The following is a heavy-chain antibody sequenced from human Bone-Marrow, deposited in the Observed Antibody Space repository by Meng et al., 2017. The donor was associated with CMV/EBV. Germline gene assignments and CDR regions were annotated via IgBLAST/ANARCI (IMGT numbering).Heavy chain of an antibody. D-gene: IGHD3-3*01. Sequence: GESLKISCAASGFTFSNAWMSWVRQAPGKGLEWVGRIKSKTDGGTTDYAAPVKGRFTISRDDSKNTLYLQMNSLRAEDTAVYYCARGKFLEWFNIPHFDYWGQGTLVTVSP. CDR3: ARGKFLEWFNIPHFDY. CDR1: GFTFSNAW. J-gene: IGHJ4*02. V-gene: IGHV3-15*01. CDR2: IKSKTDGGTT.